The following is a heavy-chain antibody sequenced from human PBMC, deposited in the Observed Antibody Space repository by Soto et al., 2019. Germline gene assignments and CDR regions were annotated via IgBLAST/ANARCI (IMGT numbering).Heavy chain of an antibody. CDR2: ISYDGSNK. CDR3: ATALTMISPFDY. V-gene: IGHV3-30*03. Sequence: PAGSLRLSCAASGFTFSSYGMHWVRQAPGKGLEWVAVISYDGSNKYYADSVKGRFTISRDNSKNTLYLQMNSLRAEDTAVYYCATALTMISPFDYWGQGTLVTVSS. CDR1: GFTFSSYG. D-gene: IGHD3-22*01. J-gene: IGHJ4*02.